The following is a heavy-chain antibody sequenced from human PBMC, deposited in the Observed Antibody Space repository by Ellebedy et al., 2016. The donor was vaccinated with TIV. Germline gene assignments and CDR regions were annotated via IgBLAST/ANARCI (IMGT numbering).Heavy chain of an antibody. CDR1: GFTFSSYS. Sequence: GESLKISCAASGFTFSSYSMNWVRQAPGKGLEWVSYLSSSSRTIYYADSVKGRFTISRDNAKNSLYLQMNNLRDEDTAVYYCARGRDHAFDIWGQGTKVIVSS. CDR2: LSSSSRTI. CDR3: ARGRDHAFDI. V-gene: IGHV3-48*02. J-gene: IGHJ3*02.